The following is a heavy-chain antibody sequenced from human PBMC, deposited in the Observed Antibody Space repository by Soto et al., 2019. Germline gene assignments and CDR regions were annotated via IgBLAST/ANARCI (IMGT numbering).Heavy chain of an antibody. V-gene: IGHV3-30-3*01. D-gene: IGHD4-17*01. CDR3: ARPAATVIFYSGMDV. CDR1: GFTFSDYA. J-gene: IGHJ6*02. CDR2: ISFDGSNE. Sequence: LRLSCAASGFTFSDYAMHWVRQAPGKGLEWVAIISFDGSNEHYADSVQGRFTISRDNSENTLYLQMNSLRADDTAVYYCARPAATVIFYSGMDVWGQGTTVTVSS.